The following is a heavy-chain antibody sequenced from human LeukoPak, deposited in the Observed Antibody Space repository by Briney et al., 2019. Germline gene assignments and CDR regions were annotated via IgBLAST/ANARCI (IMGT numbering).Heavy chain of an antibody. CDR1: GFTFSDHY. J-gene: IGHJ5*02. D-gene: IGHD3-10*01. V-gene: IGHV3-72*01. CDR2: SRNKANRYTT. Sequence: GGSLRLSCAASGFTFSDHYMDWVRPAPGKGLEWVGRSRNKANRYTTEYAASVKGRFTISRDDSQNSVYLQMNSLRAEDTAVYYCAKDPPITMVPLHVDPWGQGTLVTVSS. CDR3: AKDPPITMVPLHVDP.